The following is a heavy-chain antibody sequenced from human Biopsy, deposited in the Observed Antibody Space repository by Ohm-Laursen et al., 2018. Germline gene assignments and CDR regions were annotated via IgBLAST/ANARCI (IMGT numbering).Heavy chain of an antibody. J-gene: IGHJ1*01. CDR1: GGTFSNYV. CDR2: NIPILGTG. Sequence: SSVKVSCKAPGGTFSNYVVNWGRQAPGQGLEGLGGNIPILGTGNYAQKFQDRVTFPADTSPSTATMELRSLRSDDTAVYYCATKLTGYFHHWGQRTLVIVSS. V-gene: IGHV1-69*06. CDR3: ATKLTGYFHH. D-gene: IGHD3-9*01.